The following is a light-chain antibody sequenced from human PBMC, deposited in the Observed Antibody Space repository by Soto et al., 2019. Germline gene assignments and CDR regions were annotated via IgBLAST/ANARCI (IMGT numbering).Light chain of an antibody. Sequence: IVLTQSPGTLCLSPGESTTLSCRASQSISRYLAGYQQKPGQGPRPLIDWASSRATGTPERFSGSGAVTDFTLTSNRLDPEAFALYYCQQYGSAPPTFGQGTKVEI. CDR3: QQYGSAPPT. CDR2: WAS. J-gene: IGKJ1*01. CDR1: QSISRY. V-gene: IGKV3-20*01.